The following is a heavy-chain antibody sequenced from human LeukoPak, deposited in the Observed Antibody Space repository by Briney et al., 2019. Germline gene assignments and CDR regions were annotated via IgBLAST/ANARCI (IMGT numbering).Heavy chain of an antibody. V-gene: IGHV3-23*01. CDR2: FSGSGGST. J-gene: IGHJ4*02. Sequence: PGGSLRLSCAASGFTFSSYAMSWVRQAPGKGLEWVSPFSGSGGSTYYADSVKGRFTISRDNSKNTLYLQMNSLRAEDTAVYYCAKVGYYDSSGYRGVYFDYWGQGTLVTVSS. CDR1: GFTFSSYA. CDR3: AKVGYYDSSGYRGVYFDY. D-gene: IGHD3-22*01.